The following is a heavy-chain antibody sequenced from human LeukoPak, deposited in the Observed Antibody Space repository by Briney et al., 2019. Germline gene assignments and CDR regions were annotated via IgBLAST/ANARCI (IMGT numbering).Heavy chain of an antibody. CDR3: ARTTEGGYTYGYFYYYYMDV. D-gene: IGHD5-18*01. J-gene: IGHJ6*03. CDR1: GGSFSSYY. CDR2: IDHSGST. V-gene: IGHV4-59*01. Sequence: SETLSLTCTVSGGSFSSYYWTWIRQPPGKGLEWIGYIDHSGSTNYNPSLKSRVSISSDTSKNQFSLELSSVTAADTAVYYCARTTEGGYTYGYFYYYYMDVWGKGTTVTISS.